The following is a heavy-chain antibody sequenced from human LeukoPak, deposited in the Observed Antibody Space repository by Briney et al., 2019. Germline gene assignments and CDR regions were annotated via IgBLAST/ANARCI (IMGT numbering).Heavy chain of an antibody. CDR3: ARLKQQLVRLLGRDTTYYYYYYMDV. CDR1: GGSISSYY. J-gene: IGHJ6*03. Sequence: PSETLSLTCTVSGGSISSYYWSWIRQPPGKGLEWIGYIYYSGYTNYNPSLKSRVTISVDTSKNQFSLKMRSVTAADTAVYYCARLKQQLVRLLGRDTTYYYYYYMDVWGKGTTVTVSS. V-gene: IGHV4-59*12. D-gene: IGHD6-13*01. CDR2: IYYSGYT.